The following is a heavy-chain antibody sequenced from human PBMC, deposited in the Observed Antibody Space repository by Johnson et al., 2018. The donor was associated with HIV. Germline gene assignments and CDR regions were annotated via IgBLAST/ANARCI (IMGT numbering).Heavy chain of an antibody. V-gene: IGHV3-66*03. J-gene: IGHJ3*02. CDR3: ARASALDI. CDR2: ITNGGST. Sequence: EVQLVESGGGLIQPGGSLRLSCAASGFTVSSNYMNWVRQAPGKGLEWVSGITNGGSTYSADSVKGRFTISRDNSRNTLYLQMGSLRPEDMAVYYCARASALDIWGQGTMVTVSS. CDR1: GFTVSSNY.